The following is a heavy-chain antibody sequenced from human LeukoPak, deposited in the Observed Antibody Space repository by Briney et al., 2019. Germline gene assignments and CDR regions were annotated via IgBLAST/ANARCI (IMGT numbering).Heavy chain of an antibody. CDR2: IIPILDIA. CDR3: ARKGPITIFNPTDDGMDV. CDR1: GGTFSSYA. Sequence: ASVKVSCKASGGTFSSYAISWVRQAPGQGLEWMGRIIPILDIANYAQKFQGRVTITADKSTSTAYMELSSLRSEDTAVYYCARKGPITIFNPTDDGMDVWGQGTTVTVSS. D-gene: IGHD3-9*01. J-gene: IGHJ6*02. V-gene: IGHV1-69*04.